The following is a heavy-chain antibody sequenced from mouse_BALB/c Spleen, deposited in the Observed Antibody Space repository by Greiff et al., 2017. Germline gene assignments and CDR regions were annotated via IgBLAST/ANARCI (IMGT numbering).Heavy chain of an antibody. Sequence: VKLQESGAELAKPGASVKMSCKASGYTFTSYWMHWVKQRPGQGLEWIGYINPSTGYTEYNQKFKDKATLTADKSSSTAYMQLSSLTSEDSAVYYCASYGQRGYAMDYWGQGTSVTVSS. CDR1: GYTFTSYW. J-gene: IGHJ4*01. D-gene: IGHD1-1*02. CDR3: ASYGQRGYAMDY. CDR2: INPSTGYT. V-gene: IGHV1-7*01.